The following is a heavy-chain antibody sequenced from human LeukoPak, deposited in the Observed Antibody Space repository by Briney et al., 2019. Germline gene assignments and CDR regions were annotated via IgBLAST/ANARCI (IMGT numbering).Heavy chain of an antibody. V-gene: IGHV4-59*01. CDR2: IYYSGST. CDR1: GGSISSYY. CDR3: ARGRYGWIPLDP. J-gene: IGHJ5*02. Sequence: SETLSLTCTVSGGSISSYYWSWIRQPPGKGLEWIGYIYYSGSTNYNPSLKSRVTISVDTSNNQFTLKLNSVTAADTAVYYCARGRYGWIPLDPWGQGTLVTVSS. D-gene: IGHD5-18*01.